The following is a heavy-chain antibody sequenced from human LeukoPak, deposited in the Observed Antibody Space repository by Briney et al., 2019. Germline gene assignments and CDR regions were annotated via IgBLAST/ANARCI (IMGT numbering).Heavy chain of an antibody. J-gene: IGHJ4*02. Sequence: SSVKVSCKASGGTFSSYAISWVRQAPGQGLEWMGGIIPIFGTANYAQKFRGRVTITADESTSTAYMELSSLRSEDTAVYYCARERGIVAVPAAIFAPTWGARGTFDYWGQGTLVTVSS. D-gene: IGHD2-2*01. V-gene: IGHV1-69*01. CDR1: GGTFSSYA. CDR2: IIPIFGTA. CDR3: ARERGIVAVPAAIFAPTWGARGTFDY.